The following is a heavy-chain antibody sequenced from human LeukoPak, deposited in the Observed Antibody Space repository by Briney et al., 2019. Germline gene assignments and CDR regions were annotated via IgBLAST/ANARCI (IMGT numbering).Heavy chain of an antibody. CDR1: GFTFSSYG. V-gene: IGHV3-30*18. Sequence: PGRSLRLSCAASGFTFSSYGMHWVRQAPGKGLEWVAVISYDGSNKYYADSVKGRFTISRGNSKNTLYLQMNSLRAEDTAVYYCAKSFYGGGTYGMDVWGQGTTVTVSS. J-gene: IGHJ6*02. CDR2: ISYDGSNK. CDR3: AKSFYGGGTYGMDV. D-gene: IGHD4-23*01.